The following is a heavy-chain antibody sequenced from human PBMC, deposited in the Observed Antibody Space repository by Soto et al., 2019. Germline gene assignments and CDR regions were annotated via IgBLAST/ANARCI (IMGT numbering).Heavy chain of an antibody. CDR1: GFTFSSYG. J-gene: IGHJ4*02. CDR3: LGFGYYFDY. D-gene: IGHD3-16*01. Sequence: QVQLVESGGGVVQPGRSLRLSCAASGFTFSSYGMHWVRQAPGKGLEWVAVISYDGSNKYYADSVKGRFTISRDNSKNTLYLQMNSLRAEDTAVYYSLGFGYYFDYWGQGTLVTVSS. CDR2: ISYDGSNK. V-gene: IGHV3-30*03.